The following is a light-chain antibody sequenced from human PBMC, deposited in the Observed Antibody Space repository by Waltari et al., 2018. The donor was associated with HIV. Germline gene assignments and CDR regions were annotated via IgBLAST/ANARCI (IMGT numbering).Light chain of an antibody. J-gene: IGKJ1*01. CDR2: GAS. CDR1: QSVTSNY. V-gene: IGKV3-20*01. Sequence: EIVLTQSPGTLSLSPGERAALSCRASQSVTSNYLAWYQQKPGRAPRLLISGASNRASGIPDRFSGSGAGTDCTLTISRLEPEDFAVYYCQQYGTSQWTFGRGTKVEI. CDR3: QQYGTSQWT.